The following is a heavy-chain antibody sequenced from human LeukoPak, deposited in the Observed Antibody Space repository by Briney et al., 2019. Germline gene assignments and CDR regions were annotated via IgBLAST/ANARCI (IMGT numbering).Heavy chain of an antibody. Sequence: PSETLSLTCAVSGGSISSGSYSWSWIRQPPGKGLEWIGYIYPRGSTYYNPSLKSRVILSLDKSANEFSLNLSSVTAADTAVYYCARFSPRAMGNYLDFWGQGTLITVSS. CDR2: IYPRGST. CDR1: GGSISSGSYS. J-gene: IGHJ4*02. D-gene: IGHD7-27*01. CDR3: ARFSPRAMGNYLDF. V-gene: IGHV4-30-2*01.